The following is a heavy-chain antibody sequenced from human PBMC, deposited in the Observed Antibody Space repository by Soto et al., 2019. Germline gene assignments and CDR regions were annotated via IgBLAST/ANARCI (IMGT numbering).Heavy chain of an antibody. Sequence: SESLSLTTAVYCASLSYNYGIRLRQHQGKWLEWIGGINHTGTTNHNPSLRSWVTISIDRSQNQLSLNPRSVSAADTAGYYCARGRGEFEAWGQGTPVNV. CDR1: CASLSYNY. V-gene: IGHV4-34*01. J-gene: IGHJ5*02. D-gene: IGHD2-21*01. CDR2: INHTGTT. CDR3: ARGRGEFEA.